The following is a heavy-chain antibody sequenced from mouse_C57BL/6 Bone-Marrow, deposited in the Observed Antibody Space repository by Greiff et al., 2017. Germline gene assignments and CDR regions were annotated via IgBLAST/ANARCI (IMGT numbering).Heavy chain of an antibody. V-gene: IGHV1-76*01. CDR3: ARRGSAGTFDD. CDR1: GYTFTDYY. J-gene: IGHJ2*01. D-gene: IGHD3-2*02. Sequence: QVQLQQSGAELVRPGASVKLSCKASGYTFTDYYINWVKQRPGQGLEWIARIYPGSGNTYYNEKFKGKATMTADKSSSTAYLQLSSLTSDDSAVYFCARRGSAGTFDDWGRGTTLTVSS. CDR2: IYPGSGNT.